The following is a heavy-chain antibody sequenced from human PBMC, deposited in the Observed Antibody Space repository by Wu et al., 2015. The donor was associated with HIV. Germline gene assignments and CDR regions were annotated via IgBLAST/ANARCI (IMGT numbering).Heavy chain of an antibody. CDR3: ARERYGAVSGLSMDV. D-gene: IGHD3-16*01. CDR1: GGTFSNYA. V-gene: IGHV1-46*04. J-gene: IGHJ6*03. CDR2: TNPSGGNT. Sequence: QVQLVQSGAEVKKPGSSVKVSCKASGGTFSNYAVSWVRQAPGQGLEWVGMTNPSGGNTRFAQRLWGRPTMTRDTSTTTVSLSLSNLKYEDTAIYYCARERYGAVSGLSMDVWGRGTTVIVSS.